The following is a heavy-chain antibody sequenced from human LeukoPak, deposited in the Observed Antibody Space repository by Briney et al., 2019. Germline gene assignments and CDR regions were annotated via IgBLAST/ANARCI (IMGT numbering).Heavy chain of an antibody. CDR1: GYTFTGYY. CDR2: INPNSGGT. CDR3: ASNIWSGYYYYYMDV. J-gene: IGHJ6*03. V-gene: IGHV1-2*02. D-gene: IGHD3-3*01. Sequence: ASVKVSCKASGYTFTGYYMHWVRQAPGQGLEWMGWINPNSGGTNYAQKFQGRVTMTRDTSISTAYMELSRLRSDDTAVYYCASNIWSGYYYYYMDVWGKRTTVTVSS.